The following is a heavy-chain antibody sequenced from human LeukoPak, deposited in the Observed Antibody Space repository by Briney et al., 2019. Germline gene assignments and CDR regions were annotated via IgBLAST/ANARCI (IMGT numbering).Heavy chain of an antibody. CDR2: ITANARSK. CDR1: GFTFSDYT. J-gene: IGHJ6*03. CDR3: ARGPSSYFYMDV. Sequence: QPGGSLRLSCAGSGFTFSDYTMHWVRQGPGKGLEYVSAITANARSKYHADSVRGRFTISRDNSKDTLYLQMGSLRPEDTAVYYCARGPSSYFYMDVWGKGTTVTISS. V-gene: IGHV3-64*02.